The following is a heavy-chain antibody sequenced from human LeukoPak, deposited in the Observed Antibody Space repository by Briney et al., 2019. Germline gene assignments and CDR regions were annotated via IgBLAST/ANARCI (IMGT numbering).Heavy chain of an antibody. CDR1: GGSISSGGYS. CDR3: ARVGCSSTSCYGTNYYGMDV. Sequence: SETLSLTCAVSGGSISSGGYSWSWIRQPPGKGLEWIGYIYHSGSTYYNPSIKSRVTISVDRSKNQFSLKLSSVTAADTAVYYCARVGCSSTSCYGTNYYGMDVWGQGTTVTVSS. V-gene: IGHV4-30-2*01. CDR2: IYHSGST. J-gene: IGHJ6*02. D-gene: IGHD2-2*01.